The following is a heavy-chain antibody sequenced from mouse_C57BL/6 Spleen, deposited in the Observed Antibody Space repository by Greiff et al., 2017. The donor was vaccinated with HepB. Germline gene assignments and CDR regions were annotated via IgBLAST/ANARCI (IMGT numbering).Heavy chain of an antibody. V-gene: IGHV1-61*01. CDR3: ARLGGSSYGFAY. CDR1: GYTFTSYW. J-gene: IGHJ3*01. Sequence: QVQLQQPGAELVRPGSSVKLSCKASGYTFTSYWMDWVKQRPGQGLEWIGNIYPSDSETHYNQKFKDKATLTVDKSSSTAYMQLSSLTSEDSAVYYCARLGGSSYGFAYWGQGTLVTVSA. D-gene: IGHD1-1*01. CDR2: IYPSDSET.